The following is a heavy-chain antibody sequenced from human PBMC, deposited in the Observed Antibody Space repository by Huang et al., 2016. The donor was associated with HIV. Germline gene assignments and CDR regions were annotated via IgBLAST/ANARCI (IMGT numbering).Heavy chain of an antibody. CDR3: ARDFYRFLVAPGET. J-gene: IGHJ5*02. V-gene: IGHV1-2*02. CDR2: INPHSGGT. CDR1: GYLLSAYY. D-gene: IGHD5-12*01. Sequence: VQLLQSGAEVRKPGASVNVSCEASGYLLSAYYMHWVRQAPGQGLEWMGWINPHSGGTYSAQRCQGRLTMTRDTSIGTVYMVLNSLRSDDTAVYYCARDFYRFLVAPGETWGQGTLITVS.